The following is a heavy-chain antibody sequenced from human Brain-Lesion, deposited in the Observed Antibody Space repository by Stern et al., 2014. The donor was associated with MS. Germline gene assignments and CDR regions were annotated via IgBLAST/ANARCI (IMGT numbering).Heavy chain of an antibody. CDR1: GYIFTGYY. Sequence: QVQLVQSGAEVKKPGASGKVSCKTSGYIFTGYYIHWVRQDPGQGLEWMAWINPNTGGTKYAQKFQGRVTMSRDTSIRTAYVELSGLTSDDTAVYYCARDQRGITIFGVVTDYYYLGMDVWGQGTTVTVFS. V-gene: IGHV1-2*02. J-gene: IGHJ6*02. CDR2: INPNTGGT. CDR3: ARDQRGITIFGVVTDYYYLGMDV. D-gene: IGHD3-3*01.